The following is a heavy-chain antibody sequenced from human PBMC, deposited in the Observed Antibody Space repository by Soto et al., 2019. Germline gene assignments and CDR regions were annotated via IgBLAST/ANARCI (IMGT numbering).Heavy chain of an antibody. CDR3: ASIAATAPYYFDY. D-gene: IGHD6-13*01. J-gene: IGHJ4*02. CDR2: IYYSGST. Sequence: QLQLQESGPGLVKPSETLSLTCTVSGGSISSSSYYWGWIRQPPGKGLEWTGSIYYSGSTYYNPSLKSRVTISVDTSKNQFSLKLRSVTAADTAVYYCASIAATAPYYFDYWGQGTLVTVSS. V-gene: IGHV4-39*01. CDR1: GGSISSSSYY.